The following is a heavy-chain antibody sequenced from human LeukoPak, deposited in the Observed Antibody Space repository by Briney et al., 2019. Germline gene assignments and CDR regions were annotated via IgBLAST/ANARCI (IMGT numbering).Heavy chain of an antibody. V-gene: IGHV3-23*01. CDR1: GFTFSSYA. D-gene: IGHD3-22*01. J-gene: IGHJ4*02. CDR2: ISGSGGST. Sequence: GGSLRLSCAASGFTFSSYAMSWVRQAPGKGLEWVSVISGSGGSTYYADSVKGRFTISRDDSKNTLSLQMHSLRAGDTAVYYCAKDRGHYYTYDYWGQGTLVTVSS. CDR3: AKDRGHYYTYDY.